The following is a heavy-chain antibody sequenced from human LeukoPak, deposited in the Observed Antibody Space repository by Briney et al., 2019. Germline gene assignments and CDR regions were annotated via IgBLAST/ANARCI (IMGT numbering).Heavy chain of an antibody. CDR3: ARGHVLLWFGELLYEPYYMDV. CDR1: GGSISSSSYY. Sequence: SETLSLTCTVSGGSISSSSYYWGWIRQPPGKGLEWIGSIYYSGSTNYNPSLKSRVTISVDTSKNQFSLKLSSVTAADTAVYYCARGHVLLWFGELLYEPYYMDVWGKGTTVTISS. CDR2: IYYSGST. D-gene: IGHD3-10*01. V-gene: IGHV4-39*07. J-gene: IGHJ6*03.